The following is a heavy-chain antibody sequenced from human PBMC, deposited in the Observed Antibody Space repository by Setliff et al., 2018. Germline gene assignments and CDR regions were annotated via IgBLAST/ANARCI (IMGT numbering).Heavy chain of an antibody. D-gene: IGHD3-3*01. V-gene: IGHV3-15*07. J-gene: IGHJ4*02. CDR2: IKGKNDGLAT. CDR1: GFTFSTAW. CDR3: ARIFLYGTSWYFDN. Sequence: GGSLRLSCAASGFTFSTAWMNWVRQAPGKGLEWVGRIKGKNDGLATDYAAPVKGRFTISRDNSNSTLYLHMSSLRAEDTAVYFCARIFLYGTSWYFDNWGQGTLVTVSS.